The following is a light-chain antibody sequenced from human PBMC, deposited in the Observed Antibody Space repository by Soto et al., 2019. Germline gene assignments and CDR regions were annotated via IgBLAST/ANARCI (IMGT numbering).Light chain of an antibody. Sequence: DIQMTQSPSSLSASVGDRVTITCRARQGIRNYLAWYQQKPGKVPKLLIYAASTLQSGAPARFSGSGSGTYFSLTISSLQPEDVATYYCQKYNSAPLNFGGGTKVESK. CDR3: QKYNSAPLN. CDR2: AAS. J-gene: IGKJ4*01. CDR1: QGIRNY. V-gene: IGKV1-27*01.